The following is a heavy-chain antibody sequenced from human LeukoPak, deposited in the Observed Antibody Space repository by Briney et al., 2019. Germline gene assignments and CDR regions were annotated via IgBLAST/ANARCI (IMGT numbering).Heavy chain of an antibody. Sequence: GGSLRLSCAASGLTGSHNYVSWVRQAAGKGLEWVSAIHTSGDTCYADSVKGRFTISRDTSKNTLYLQVNSLRVEDTAVYYCIVFGDSNHWGQGTLVTVSS. D-gene: IGHD4-17*01. J-gene: IGHJ5*02. V-gene: IGHV3-53*01. CDR3: IVFGDSNH. CDR2: IHTSGDT. CDR1: GLTGSHNY.